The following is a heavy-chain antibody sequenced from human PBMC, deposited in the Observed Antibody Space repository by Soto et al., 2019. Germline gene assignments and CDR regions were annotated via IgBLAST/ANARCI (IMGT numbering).Heavy chain of an antibody. CDR2: ISAYNGNT. D-gene: IGHD4-17*01. Sequence: ASVKVSCKASGYTFTSYGISWVRQAPGQGLEWTGWISAYNGNTNYAQKLQGRVTMTTDTPTSTAYMELRSLRSDDTAVYYCARDFDFDYGGNSGPYYYYGMDVWGQGTTVTFSS. CDR1: GYTFTSYG. CDR3: ARDFDFDYGGNSGPYYYYGMDV. J-gene: IGHJ6*02. V-gene: IGHV1-18*01.